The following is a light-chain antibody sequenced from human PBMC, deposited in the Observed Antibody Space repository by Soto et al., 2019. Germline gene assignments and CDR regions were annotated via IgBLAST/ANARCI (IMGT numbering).Light chain of an antibody. CDR2: GNS. J-gene: IGLJ3*02. CDR3: QSYDSTLSVV. V-gene: IGLV1-40*01. Sequence: QSVLTQPPSVSGAPGQRVTISCTGSSSNIGAGYDVHWYQQLPGTAPKLLIYGNSNRPSGAPDRFSGSKSDTSASLAITGLQAEDEADYYCQSYDSTLSVVFGGGTKLTVL. CDR1: SSNIGAGYD.